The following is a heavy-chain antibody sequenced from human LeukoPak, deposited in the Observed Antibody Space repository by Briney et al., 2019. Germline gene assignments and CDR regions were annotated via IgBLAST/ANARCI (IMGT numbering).Heavy chain of an antibody. CDR3: ARAISTVAGGGTFDY. D-gene: IGHD6-19*01. V-gene: IGHV4-38-2*02. Sequence: PSETLSLTCTVSGYSISSGYYWGWIRQPPGKGLEWIGSIYHSGSTYYNPSLNSRVTISVDTSKNQFSLKLSSVTAADTAVYYCARAISTVAGGGTFDYWGQGTLVTVSS. CDR1: GYSISSGYY. CDR2: IYHSGST. J-gene: IGHJ4*02.